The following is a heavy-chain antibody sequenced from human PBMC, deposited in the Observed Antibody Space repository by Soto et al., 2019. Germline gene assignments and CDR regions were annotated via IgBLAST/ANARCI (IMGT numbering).Heavy chain of an antibody. Sequence: GASVKVSCKASGYTFTGYYLHWVRQAPGQGLEWMGWINPKSGGTKYAQNFQGRVTMTRDTSISTASMDLSRLRPDDTAVSSCARSLSPTDLNYSDRRDYYHWFDPWGQGTLVTVSS. V-gene: IGHV1-2*02. CDR2: INPKSGGT. D-gene: IGHD3-22*01. J-gene: IGHJ5*02. CDR3: ARSLSPTDLNYSDRRDYYHWFDP. CDR1: GYTFTGYY.